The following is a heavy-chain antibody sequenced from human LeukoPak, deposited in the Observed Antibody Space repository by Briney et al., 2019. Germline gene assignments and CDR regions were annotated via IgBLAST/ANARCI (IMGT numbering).Heavy chain of an antibody. CDR2: IYHSGST. CDR3: ASDYSNYGWFDP. CDR1: GGSISSSSYY. D-gene: IGHD4-11*01. V-gene: IGHV4-39*01. J-gene: IGHJ5*02. Sequence: SETLSLTCTVSGGSISSSSYYWGWIRQPPGEGLEWIGSIYHSGSTYYNPSLKSRVTISVDTSKNQFSLKLSSVTAADTAVYYCASDYSNYGWFDPWGQGTLVTVSS.